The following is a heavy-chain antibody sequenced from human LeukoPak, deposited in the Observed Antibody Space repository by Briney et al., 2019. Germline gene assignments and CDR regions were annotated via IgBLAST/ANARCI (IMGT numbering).Heavy chain of an antibody. CDR3: VRDRGWYHFDL. Sequence: PGGSLRLSCAASGFTFSSYWMTWIRQAPGEGLEWVAHIKEDATESRSADSVKGRFTISRDNTKNSLFLQLNSLRAEDTAVYYCVRDRGWYHFDLWGQGTLVTVSS. D-gene: IGHD3-10*01. CDR1: GFTFSSYW. V-gene: IGHV3-7*01. J-gene: IGHJ4*02. CDR2: IKEDATES.